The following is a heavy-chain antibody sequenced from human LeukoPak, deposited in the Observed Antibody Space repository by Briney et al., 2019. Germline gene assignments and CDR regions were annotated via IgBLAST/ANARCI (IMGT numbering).Heavy chain of an antibody. Sequence: PSETLSLTCTVSGGSIGSYYWSWIRQPAGKGLEWIGRLYASGTTYYTPSLKSRVTMSVDTSKNQFSLKLSSVTAADTAVYYCASVVNWGQGTMVTVSS. D-gene: IGHD4-23*01. J-gene: IGHJ3*01. CDR3: ASVVN. CDR2: LYASGTT. CDR1: GGSIGSYY. V-gene: IGHV4-4*07.